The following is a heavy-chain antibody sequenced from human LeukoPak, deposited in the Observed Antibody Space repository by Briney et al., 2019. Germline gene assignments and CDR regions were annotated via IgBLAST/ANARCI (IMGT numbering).Heavy chain of an antibody. V-gene: IGHV4-34*01. CDR2: INHSGST. J-gene: IGHJ4*02. CDR1: GGSFSGYY. CDR3: ARDRSMDSSGYYSY. D-gene: IGHD3-22*01. Sequence: PSETLSLTCAVYGGSFSGYYWRWIPQPPGKGLEWIGEINHSGSTNYNPSLKGRVTITVDTSKDQFSLKLRSVTTADTAVYYCARDRSMDSSGYYSYWGQGTLVTVSS.